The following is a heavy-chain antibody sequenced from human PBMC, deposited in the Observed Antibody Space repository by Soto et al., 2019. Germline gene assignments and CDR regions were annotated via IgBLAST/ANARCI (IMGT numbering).Heavy chain of an antibody. Sequence: GGSLRLSCAASGFDSGDYSMSWIRQAPGKGLEWVSYLSQSGSTTYYADSVKGRFTISRDNAKSSLYLQMNSLRAEDTGVYYCARYGYYYHSSAYSGYWGQGTPVTVSS. D-gene: IGHD3-22*01. V-gene: IGHV3-11*04. J-gene: IGHJ4*02. CDR2: LSQSGSTT. CDR3: ARYGYYYHSSAYSGY. CDR1: GFDSGDYS.